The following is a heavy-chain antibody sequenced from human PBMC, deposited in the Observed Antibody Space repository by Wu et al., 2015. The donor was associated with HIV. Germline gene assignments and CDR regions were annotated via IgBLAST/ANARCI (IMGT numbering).Heavy chain of an antibody. CDR3: ARDTGKLEYSLSPPSYYMDV. CDR1: GYTFTSYY. D-gene: IGHD2/OR15-2a*01. J-gene: IGHJ6*03. Sequence: QVQLVQSGADVKKPGASVKVSCKASGYTFTSYYMHWVRQAPGQGLEWMGIINPSGGSTSYAQKFQGRVTMTRDTSTSTVYMELSSLRSEDTAVYYCARDTGKLEYSLSPPSYYMDVWDKGTTVTVSS. CDR2: INPSGGST. V-gene: IGHV1-46*01.